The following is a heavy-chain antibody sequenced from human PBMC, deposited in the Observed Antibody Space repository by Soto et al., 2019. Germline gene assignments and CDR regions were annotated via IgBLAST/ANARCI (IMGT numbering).Heavy chain of an antibody. Sequence: QMQLVQSGAEVKERGSSVKISCKTSGGTFNTYAFTWVRQAPGQGLEWIGGIIPIFGIKNVAQRFQGRVTINADESLTTAYMEMTSLRSDDTAVYYCAKEAGDHWGQGTLVTVSS. CDR3: AKEAGDH. CDR2: IIPIFGIK. D-gene: IGHD3-10*01. V-gene: IGHV1-69*01. CDR1: GGTFNTYA. J-gene: IGHJ4*02.